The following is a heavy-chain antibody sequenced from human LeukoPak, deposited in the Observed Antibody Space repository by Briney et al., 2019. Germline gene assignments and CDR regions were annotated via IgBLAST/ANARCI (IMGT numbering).Heavy chain of an antibody. V-gene: IGHV1-2*02. CDR1: GYTFTGYY. J-gene: IGHJ4*02. CDR3: ARDFYEGYYYDY. D-gene: IGHD3-16*01. Sequence: ASVKVSCKASGYTFTGYYMHWVRQAPGQGLEWMGWINPNSGGTNYAQKFQGRVTMTRDTSISTAYMELSRLRSDDTAVYYCARDFYEGYYYDYWGQGTLVTVST. CDR2: INPNSGGT.